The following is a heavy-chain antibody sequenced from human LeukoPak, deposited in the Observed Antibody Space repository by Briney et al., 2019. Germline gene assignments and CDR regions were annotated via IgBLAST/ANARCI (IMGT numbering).Heavy chain of an antibody. D-gene: IGHD2-2*01. V-gene: IGHV1-69*05. Sequence: GSSVEVSCKASGGTFSSYAISWVRQAPGQGLEWMGGIIPIFGTANYAQKFQGRVTITTDESTSTAYMELSSLRSEDTAVYYCARVGYCSSTSCPFLGYYYMDGWGKGTTVTVSS. CDR3: ARVGYCSSTSCPFLGYYYMDG. CDR2: IIPIFGTA. CDR1: GGTFSSYA. J-gene: IGHJ6*03.